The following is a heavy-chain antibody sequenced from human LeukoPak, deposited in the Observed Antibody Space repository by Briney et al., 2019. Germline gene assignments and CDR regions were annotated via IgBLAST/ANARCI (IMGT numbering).Heavy chain of an antibody. J-gene: IGHJ4*02. Sequence: SQTLSLTCTVSGGSISSGGYYWSWIRQHPGKGLEWIGYIYYSGSTNYNPSLKSRVTISVDTSKNQFSLKLSSVTAADTAEYYCARTLIRYSEFDYWGQGTLVTVSS. D-gene: IGHD5-18*01. CDR1: GGSISSGGYY. CDR3: ARTLIRYSEFDY. V-gene: IGHV4-61*08. CDR2: IYYSGST.